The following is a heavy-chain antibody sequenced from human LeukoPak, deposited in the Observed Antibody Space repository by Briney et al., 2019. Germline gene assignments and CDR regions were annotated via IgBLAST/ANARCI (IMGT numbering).Heavy chain of an antibody. J-gene: IGHJ5*02. Sequence: PSETLSLTCTVSGGSISSSSYCWGWIRQPPGKGLEWFGHIYYSGSTYYNPSPKSRVTISVDTSKNQFSLKLSSVTAADTAVYYCARDEGGDFWSGYPSVYNWFDPWGQGTLVTVPS. V-gene: IGHV4-39*07. CDR2: IYYSGST. D-gene: IGHD3-3*01. CDR3: ARDEGGDFWSGYPSVYNWFDP. CDR1: GGSISSSSYC.